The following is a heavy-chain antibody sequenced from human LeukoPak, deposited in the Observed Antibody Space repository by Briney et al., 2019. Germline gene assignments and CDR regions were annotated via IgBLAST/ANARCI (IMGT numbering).Heavy chain of an antibody. CDR3: ARGEFDGGVYFDY. J-gene: IGHJ4*02. CDR2: VYDSGST. Sequence: SETLSLTCTVSGDSVSSPSYSWGWLRQPPGKGLEFIGSVYDSGSTYDDPSLKSRVTISVDTSKNQFSLNLSSVTAADTAVYYCARGEFDGGVYFDYWGQGTLVTVSS. V-gene: IGHV4-39*07. CDR1: GDSVSSPSYS. D-gene: IGHD3-16*01.